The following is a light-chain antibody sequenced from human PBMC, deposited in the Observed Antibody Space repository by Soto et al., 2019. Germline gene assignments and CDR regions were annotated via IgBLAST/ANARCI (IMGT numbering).Light chain of an antibody. CDR3: SSYTSTSAVV. CDR1: SSDVGGYNY. Sequence: QSALTQPASASGSPGQWITISCTGTSSDVGGYNYVSWYQQHPGKAPKLIIYDVTNRPSGVSYRFSGSKSGNTASLTISGLQAEDEADYYCSSYTSTSAVVFGGGTKLTVL. J-gene: IGLJ2*01. V-gene: IGLV2-14*03. CDR2: DVT.